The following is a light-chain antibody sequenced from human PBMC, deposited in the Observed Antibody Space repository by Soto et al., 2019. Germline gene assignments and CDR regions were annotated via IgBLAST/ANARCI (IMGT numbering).Light chain of an antibody. J-gene: IGKJ1*01. CDR2: AAS. CDR3: QQSYSTPWT. Sequence: DIPMTQPPSPLSASVGERVTTTSRPSQSIGTYLNCNQQKPGKAPKLLIYAASSLQSGVPSRFSGSGSGTDFTLTISSLQPEDFATYYCQQSYSTPWTFGQGTKVEIK. CDR1: QSIGTY. V-gene: IGKV1-39*01.